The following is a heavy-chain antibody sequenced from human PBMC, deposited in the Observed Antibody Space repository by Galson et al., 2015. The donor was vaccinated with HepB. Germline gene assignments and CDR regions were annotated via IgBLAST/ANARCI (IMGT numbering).Heavy chain of an antibody. CDR2: ISTYNGKT. V-gene: IGHV1-18*01. D-gene: IGHD3-16*01. J-gene: IGHJ4*02. CDR3: ARSLGFYDY. Sequence: WMGWISTYNGKTTYAQNFQGRVNMTTDTSTNTAYMELRSLRSDDTAIYYCARSLGFYDYWGQGTLVTVSS.